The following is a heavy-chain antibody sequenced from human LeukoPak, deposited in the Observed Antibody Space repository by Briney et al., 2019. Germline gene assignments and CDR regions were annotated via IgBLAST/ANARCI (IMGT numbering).Heavy chain of an antibody. V-gene: IGHV3-30*18. CDR3: AKDLGTKWLVRLAGY. CDR2: ISYDGSNK. J-gene: IGHJ4*02. D-gene: IGHD6-19*01. CDR1: GFTFSSYG. Sequence: GGSLRLSCAASGFTFSSYGMHWVRQAPGKGLEWVAVISYDGSNKYYADSVKGRFTISRDNSKNTLYLQMNSLRAEDTAVYYCAKDLGTKWLVRLAGYWGQGTLVTVSS.